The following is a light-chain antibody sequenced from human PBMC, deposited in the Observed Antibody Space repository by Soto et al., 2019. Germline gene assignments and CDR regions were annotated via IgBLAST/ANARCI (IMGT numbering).Light chain of an antibody. Sequence: DIQMTQSPSTLSASVGDRVTITCRAIQSISSWLAWYQHKPGKAPKLLIYAASSLQSGVPSRFSGNGSGTDFNLTIRSLQTEDFATYPCQQSYSTTRTFGQGTKVDIK. CDR2: AAS. CDR1: QSISSW. V-gene: IGKV1-39*01. J-gene: IGKJ1*01. CDR3: QQSYSTTRT.